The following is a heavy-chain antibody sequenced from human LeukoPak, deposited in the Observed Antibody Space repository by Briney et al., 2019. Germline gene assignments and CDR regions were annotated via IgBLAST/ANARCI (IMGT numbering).Heavy chain of an antibody. V-gene: IGHV3-53*01. D-gene: IGHD5-12*01. Sequence: GGSLRLSCAASGFNVRSNYMSWFRQAPGKGLEWASVIYNDGRTYYADSVKSRFIISKDNSKNTLYLQMNNLRADDTAVYYCARESGYAVGDFWGQGTLVTVSS. CDR3: ARESGYAVGDF. CDR2: IYNDGRT. CDR1: GFNVRSNY. J-gene: IGHJ4*02.